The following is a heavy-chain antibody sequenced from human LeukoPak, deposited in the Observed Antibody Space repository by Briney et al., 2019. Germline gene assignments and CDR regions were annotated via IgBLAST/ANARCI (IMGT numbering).Heavy chain of an antibody. CDR3: AREVKDYVWGSYQYYFDY. D-gene: IGHD3-16*02. J-gene: IGHJ4*02. CDR1: GFTFSSYW. Sequence: PGGFLRLSCAASGFTFSSYWMHWVRQAPGKGLVWVSRINSDGSSTSYADSVKGRFTISRDNSKNTLYLQMNSLRAEDTAVYYCAREVKDYVWGSYQYYFDYWGQGTLVTVSS. V-gene: IGHV3-74*01. CDR2: INSDGSST.